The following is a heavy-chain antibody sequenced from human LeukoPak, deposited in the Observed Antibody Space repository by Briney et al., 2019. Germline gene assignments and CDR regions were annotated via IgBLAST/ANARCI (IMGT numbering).Heavy chain of an antibody. Sequence: GGSLRLSCAVSGFIFSSYGMSWVRQAPGKGLEWVSVSGSGGSTCYADSVKGRFTISRDNSKNTLYLQMNSLRAEDTAVYYCAKGDYSGSYYFDYWGQGTLVTVSS. CDR3: AKGDYSGSYYFDY. V-gene: IGHV3-23*01. D-gene: IGHD1-26*01. J-gene: IGHJ4*02. CDR2: SGSGGST. CDR1: GFIFSSYG.